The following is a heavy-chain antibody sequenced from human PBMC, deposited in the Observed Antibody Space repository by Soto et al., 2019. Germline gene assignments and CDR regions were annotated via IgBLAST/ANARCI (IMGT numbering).Heavy chain of an antibody. CDR1: GFNFKKFA. J-gene: IGHJ4*02. CDR3: AKADGEQWLLPHLDI. V-gene: IGHV3-23*01. D-gene: IGHD6-19*01. CDR2: ISCCGGST. Sequence: EVQLLESGGGVVQPGGSLRLSCVASGFNFKKFAMSWVRQAPGEGLEWVSGISCCGGSTSYADSVKGRFSIARDDSKNTLSLQMNNLRVEDTDQYYCAKADGEQWLLPHLDIWGQGTLVTVS.